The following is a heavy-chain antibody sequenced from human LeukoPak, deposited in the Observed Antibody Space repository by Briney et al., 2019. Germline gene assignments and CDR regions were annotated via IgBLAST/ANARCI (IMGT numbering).Heavy chain of an antibody. J-gene: IGHJ5*02. D-gene: IGHD3-10*01. CDR3: ARDFTMVRGVTLFDP. V-gene: IGHV4-61*02. CDR2: IYTSGST. Sequence: TLSLTCTVAGGSISSGSYYWSWNRQPAGKGLEWIGRIYTSGSTNYNPSLKSRVTISVDTSKNQFSLKLSSVTAADTAVYYCARDFTMVRGVTLFDPWGQGTLVTVSS. CDR1: GGSISSGSYY.